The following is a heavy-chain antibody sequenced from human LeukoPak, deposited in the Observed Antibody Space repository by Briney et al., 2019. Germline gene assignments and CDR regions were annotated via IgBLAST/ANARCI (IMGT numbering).Heavy chain of an antibody. CDR3: ARHPFRYCSSTSCYRRGGWFDP. CDR1: GGSFSGYY. D-gene: IGHD2-2*02. CDR2: INHSRST. Sequence: PSETLSLTCAVYGGSFSGYYWSWIRQPPGKGLEWIGEINHSRSTNYNPSLKSRVTISVDTSKNQFSLKLSSVTAADTAVYYCARHPFRYCSSTSCYRRGGWFDPWGQGTLVTVSS. J-gene: IGHJ5*02. V-gene: IGHV4-34*01.